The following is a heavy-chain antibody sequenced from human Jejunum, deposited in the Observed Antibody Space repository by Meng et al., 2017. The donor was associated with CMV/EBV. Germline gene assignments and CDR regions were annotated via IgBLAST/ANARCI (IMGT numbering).Heavy chain of an antibody. D-gene: IGHD1-7*01. V-gene: IGHV3-21*01. CDR1: GFVFSDHT. J-gene: IGHJ6*02. CDR3: ARIWNYGLGDYGMDV. CDR2: ISSSGSST. Sequence: GFVFSDHTMNWVRQAPGKGLEWISSISSSGSSTYYAESMKGRFTISRDNAKNSLYLQMNSLRAEDTAVYYCARIWNYGLGDYGMDVWGQGTTVTVSS.